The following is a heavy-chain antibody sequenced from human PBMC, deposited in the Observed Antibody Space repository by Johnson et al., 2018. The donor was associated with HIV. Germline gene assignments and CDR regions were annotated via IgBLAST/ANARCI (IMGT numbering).Heavy chain of an antibody. CDR1: GFTFSSYG. CDR2: IRYDGSYK. V-gene: IGHV3-30*02. D-gene: IGHD2-2*01. J-gene: IGHJ3*02. CDR3: AKTAAADAFDI. Sequence: VQLVESGGGLVRPGGSLRLSCAASGFTFSSYGMHWVRQAPGKGLEWVAFIRYDGSYKYYADSVKGRFTISRDNSKNTLYLQMNSLRAEDTAVYYCAKTAAADAFDIWGQGTMVTVSS.